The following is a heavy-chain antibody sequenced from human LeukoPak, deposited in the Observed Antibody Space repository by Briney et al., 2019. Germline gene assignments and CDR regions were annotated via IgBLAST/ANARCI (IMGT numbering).Heavy chain of an antibody. CDR2: ISSGGDT. J-gene: IGHJ3*01. D-gene: IGHD2-21*01. Sequence: PSETLSLTCTVSGGSISSYFWSWLRQPPGEGLEWIGFISSGGDTNYNPSLKSRVSISETTSKGQFSLELGSVTAADTAVYYCASHGDCGGTNCLAFDVWGQGAMVIVSS. CDR1: GGSISSYF. V-gene: IGHV4-4*09. CDR3: ASHGDCGGTNCLAFDV.